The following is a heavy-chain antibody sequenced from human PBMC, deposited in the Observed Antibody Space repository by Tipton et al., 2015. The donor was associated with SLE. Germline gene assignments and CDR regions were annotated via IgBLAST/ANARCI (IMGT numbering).Heavy chain of an antibody. J-gene: IGHJ4*02. V-gene: IGHV3-7*01. Sequence: SLRLSCAASGFTFSSYEMNWVRQAPGKGLEWVANIKQDGSEKYYVDSVKGRFTISRDNAKNSLYLQMNSLRAEDTAVYYCARTSGSPTPYYFDYWGQGTLVTVSS. CDR3: ARTSGSPTPYYFDY. CDR1: GFTFSSYE. D-gene: IGHD1-26*01. CDR2: IKQDGSEK.